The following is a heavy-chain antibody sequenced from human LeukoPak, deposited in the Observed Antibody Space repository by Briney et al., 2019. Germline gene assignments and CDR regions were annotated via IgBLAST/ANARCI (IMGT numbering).Heavy chain of an antibody. V-gene: IGHV1-18*01. J-gene: IGHJ4*02. CDR2: ISAYNGNT. CDR1: GYTFTSYG. D-gene: IGHD3-22*01. CDR3: AKGTMDGGQYYYDTS. Sequence: ASVKVSCKASGYTFTSYGISWVRQAPGQGLEWMGWISAYNGNTNYAQKLQGRVTMITDTSTSTAYMELRSLRSDDTAVYYCAKGTMDGGQYYYDTSGGQGTLVTVSS.